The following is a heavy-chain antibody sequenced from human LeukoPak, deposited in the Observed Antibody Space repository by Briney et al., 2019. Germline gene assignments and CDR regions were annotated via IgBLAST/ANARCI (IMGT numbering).Heavy chain of an antibody. D-gene: IGHD3-22*01. J-gene: IGHJ4*02. CDR1: GGSISSYY. CDR3: ARDSVHYYDSSGYSYYFDY. Sequence: SETLSLTCTVPGGSISSYYWSWIRQPAGKGLEWIGRIYTSGSTNYNPSLKSRVTISVDKSKNQFSLKLSSVTAADTAVYYCARDSVHYYDSSGYSYYFDYWGQGTLVTVSS. CDR2: IYTSGST. V-gene: IGHV4-4*07.